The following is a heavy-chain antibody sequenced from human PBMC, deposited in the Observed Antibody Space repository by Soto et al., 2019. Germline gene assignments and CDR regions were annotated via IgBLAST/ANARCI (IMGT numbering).Heavy chain of an antibody. D-gene: IGHD1-1*01. V-gene: IGHV1-18*01. CDR3: ASLNWNPTGYYYCGMNF. CDR1: GYTFTSYG. J-gene: IGHJ6*02. CDR2: ISAYNGNT. Sequence: ASVKVSCKASGYTFTSYGISWVRQAPGQGLEWMGWISAYNGNTNYAQKLQGRVTMTTDTSTSTAYMELRSLRSDDTAVYYCASLNWNPTGYYYCGMNFWGQGTTVTVSS.